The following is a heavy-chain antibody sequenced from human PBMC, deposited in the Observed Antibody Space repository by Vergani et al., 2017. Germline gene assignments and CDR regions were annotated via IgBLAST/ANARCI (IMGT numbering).Heavy chain of an antibody. Sequence: EVQLVESGGGLVKPGGSLRLSCAASGFTFSNAWMSWVRQAPGKGLEWVGRIKSKTDGGTTDYAAPVKGRFTISRDDSKNTLYLQMNSLRAEDTAVYYCAKDQVFFNYYYYMDVWGKGTTVTVSS. CDR2: IKSKTDGGTT. D-gene: IGHD3-3*01. V-gene: IGHV3-15*01. CDR3: AKDQVFFNYYYYMDV. CDR1: GFTFSNAW. J-gene: IGHJ6*03.